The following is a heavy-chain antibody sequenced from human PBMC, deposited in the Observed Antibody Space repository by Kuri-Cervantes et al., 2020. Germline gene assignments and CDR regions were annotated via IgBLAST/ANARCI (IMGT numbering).Heavy chain of an antibody. CDR3: ARAGYYYDSSGYYGDAFDI. Sequence: ASVKVSCKASGYTFTSYDINWVRQATGQGLEWMGWMNPNSGGTNYAQKFQGRVTITRDTSTSTVYMELSSLRSEDTAVYYCARAGYYYDSSGYYGDAFDIWGQGTMVTVSS. J-gene: IGHJ3*02. D-gene: IGHD3-22*01. CDR1: GYTFTSYD. CDR2: MNPNSGGT. V-gene: IGHV1-8*01.